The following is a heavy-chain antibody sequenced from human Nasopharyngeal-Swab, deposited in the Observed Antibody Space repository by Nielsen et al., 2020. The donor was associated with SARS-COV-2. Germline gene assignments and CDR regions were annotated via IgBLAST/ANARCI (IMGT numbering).Heavy chain of an antibody. J-gene: IGHJ6*03. CDR2: ISSSSSYI. CDR1: GFTFSSYS. Sequence: GESLKISCATSGFTFSSYSMNWVRQAPGKGLEWVSSISSSSSYIYYADSVKGRFNISRDNAKNSLYLQMNSLRAEDAAVYYCARVWEMAGGDLGYYYMDVWGKGTTVTVSS. V-gene: IGHV3-21*01. CDR3: ARVWEMAGGDLGYYYMDV. D-gene: IGHD5-24*01.